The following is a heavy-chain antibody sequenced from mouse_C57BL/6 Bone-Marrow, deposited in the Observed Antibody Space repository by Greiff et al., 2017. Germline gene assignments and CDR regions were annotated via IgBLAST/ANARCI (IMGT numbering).Heavy chain of an antibody. V-gene: IGHV1-72*01. CDR1: GYTFTSYW. CDR3: ARSRRLQRGGAMDY. J-gene: IGHJ4*01. D-gene: IGHD1-1*01. Sequence: VQLQQPGAELVKPGASVKLSCKASGYTFTSYWMHWVKQRPGLGLEWIGRIDPNSGGTRYNEKFKSKATLTVDKPSSTAYMQLSSLTSEDCAVYYCARSRRLQRGGAMDYWGQGTSVTVSS. CDR2: IDPNSGGT.